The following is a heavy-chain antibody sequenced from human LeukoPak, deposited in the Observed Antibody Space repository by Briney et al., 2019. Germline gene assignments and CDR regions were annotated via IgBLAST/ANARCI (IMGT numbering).Heavy chain of an antibody. CDR1: GGSISRNY. CDR2: IYYSETT. Sequence: SETLSLTCTVSGGSISRNYWNWIRQPPGKGLEWLGNIYYSETTNYNPSLKSRVSISVDTSKNLLSLKLSSVTAADTAVYYCARGSPSILWGRGTLVTVSS. J-gene: IGHJ2*01. V-gene: IGHV4-59*13. CDR3: ARGSPSIL.